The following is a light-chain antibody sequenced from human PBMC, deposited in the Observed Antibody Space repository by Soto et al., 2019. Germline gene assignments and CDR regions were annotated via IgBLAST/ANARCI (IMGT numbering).Light chain of an antibody. V-gene: IGKV3-20*01. J-gene: IGKJ1*01. CDR3: QQYGSSGT. Sequence: EIVFTQSPVTLSLSPGERATLSCRASQSLSSSYFAWYQPKPGQGPRLLIYGAFTRATGIPDRFSGSGSGTDFTLTISRLQPEDFAVYYCQQYGSSGTFGQGTKVDIK. CDR1: QSLSSSY. CDR2: GAF.